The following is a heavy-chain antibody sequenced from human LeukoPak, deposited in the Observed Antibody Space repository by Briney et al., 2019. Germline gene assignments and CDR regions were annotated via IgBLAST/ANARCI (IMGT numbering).Heavy chain of an antibody. CDR2: IIPILGTS. J-gene: IGHJ5*02. D-gene: IGHD3-16*01. CDR1: GGIFSNYA. CDR3: ARADYDYFDP. Sequence: SVKVSCKASGGIFSNYAITWVRQAPGQGLEWMGEIIPILGTSKYAQMFQGRVTITADESTSTAYMELSSLRSEDTAMCYCARADYDYFDPWGQGTLVTVSS. V-gene: IGHV1-69*13.